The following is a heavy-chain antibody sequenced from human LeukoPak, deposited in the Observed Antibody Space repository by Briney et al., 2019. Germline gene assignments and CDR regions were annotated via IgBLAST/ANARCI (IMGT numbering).Heavy chain of an antibody. Sequence: SETLSLTCTVSGGSISNNNYYWSWIRQPPGKGLEWIGYIYHSGNTFYNPSLQSRVTISLDTSKNQFSLNLNSVTAADTAVYYCARDFRGGAGGLDYWGQGTLVTVSS. CDR2: IYHSGNT. CDR1: GGSISNNNYY. CDR3: ARDFRGGAGGLDY. V-gene: IGHV4-30-4*01. J-gene: IGHJ4*02. D-gene: IGHD6-19*01.